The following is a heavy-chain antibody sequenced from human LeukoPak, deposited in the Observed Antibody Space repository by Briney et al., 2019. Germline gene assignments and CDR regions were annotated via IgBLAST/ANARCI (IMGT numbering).Heavy chain of an antibody. CDR2: VDGTGTST. Sequence: GGSLRLSCEVSGFSSKTDHINWIRQPPGKGLEWVSGVDGTGTSTSYGDSVRGRFTISRDTSKDTIYLQMYSLRAEDAAVYYCARFTWGCRGGCCWGRGTLVTVSS. V-gene: IGHV3-23*03. CDR1: GFSSKTDH. D-gene: IGHD7-27*01. CDR3: ARFTWGCRGGCC. J-gene: IGHJ4*02.